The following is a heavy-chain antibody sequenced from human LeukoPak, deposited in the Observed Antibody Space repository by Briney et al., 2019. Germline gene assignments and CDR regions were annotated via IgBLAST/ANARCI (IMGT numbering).Heavy chain of an antibody. CDR2: ISWNSGSI. CDR1: GFTFDDYA. V-gene: IGHV3-9*03. Sequence: GRSLRLSCAASGFTFDDYAMYWVRQAPGKGLEWVSGISWNSGSIGYADSVKGRFTISRDKAKKSLYLQMNSLRAEDMALYYCAKDKFYDSSGYFDYWGERTLVTVSS. D-gene: IGHD3-22*01. J-gene: IGHJ4*02. CDR3: AKDKFYDSSGYFDY.